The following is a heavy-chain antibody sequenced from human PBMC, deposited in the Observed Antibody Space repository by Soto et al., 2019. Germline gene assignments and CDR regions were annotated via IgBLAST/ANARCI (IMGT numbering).Heavy chain of an antibody. CDR2: IIPIFGTA. D-gene: IGHD3-10*01. J-gene: IGHJ6*02. CDR1: GGTFSSYA. CDR3: ARDLGFGEFALLYGMDV. Sequence: QVQLVQSGAEVKKPGSSVKVSCKASGGTFSSYAISWVRQAPGQGLEWMGGIIPIFGTANYAQKFQGRVTMTADESTSTAYMELSSLRSEDTAVYYCARDLGFGEFALLYGMDVWGQGTTVTVSS. V-gene: IGHV1-69*01.